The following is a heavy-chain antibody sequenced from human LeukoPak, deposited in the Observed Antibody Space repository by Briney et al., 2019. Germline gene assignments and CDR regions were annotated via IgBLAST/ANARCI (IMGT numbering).Heavy chain of an antibody. J-gene: IGHJ3*02. D-gene: IGHD3-22*01. V-gene: IGHV4-59*01. CDR3: ATGYYDSSGYYPPDAFDI. CDR1: GGSISSYY. Sequence: SETLSLTCTVSGGSISSYYWSWMRQPPGKGLEWIGYIYYSGSTNYNPSLKSRVTISVDTSKNQLSLKLSSVTAADTAVYYCATGYYDSSGYYPPDAFDIWGQGTMVTVPS. CDR2: IYYSGST.